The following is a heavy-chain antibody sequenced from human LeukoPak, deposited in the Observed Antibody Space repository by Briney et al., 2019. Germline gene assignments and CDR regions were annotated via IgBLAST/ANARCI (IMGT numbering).Heavy chain of an antibody. Sequence: SETLSLTCTVSGGSISSYYWSWIRQPPGKGLEWIGYIYYSGSTNYNPSLESRVTISVDTSKNQFSLKLSSVTAADTAVYYCARSLEGGRGYPDAFDIWGQGTMVTVSS. D-gene: IGHD3-22*01. CDR2: IYYSGST. CDR3: ARSLEGGRGYPDAFDI. CDR1: GGSISSYY. J-gene: IGHJ3*02. V-gene: IGHV4-59*01.